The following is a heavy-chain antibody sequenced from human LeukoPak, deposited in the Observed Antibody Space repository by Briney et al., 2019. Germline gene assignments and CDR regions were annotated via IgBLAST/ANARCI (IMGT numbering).Heavy chain of an antibody. Sequence: SGTLSLTCAVSGGSISSSNWWSWVRQPPGKGLEWIGEIYHSGSTNYSPSLKSRVTISVDKSKNQFSLKLSSVTAADTAVYYCARGGESFWSGLAYDYWGQGTLVTVSS. CDR2: IYHSGST. D-gene: IGHD3-3*01. CDR1: GGSISSSNW. V-gene: IGHV4-4*02. J-gene: IGHJ4*02. CDR3: ARGGESFWSGLAYDY.